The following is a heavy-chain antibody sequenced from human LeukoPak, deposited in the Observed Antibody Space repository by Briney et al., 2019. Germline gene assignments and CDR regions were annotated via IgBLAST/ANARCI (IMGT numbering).Heavy chain of an antibody. D-gene: IGHD1-26*01. J-gene: IGHJ1*01. CDR3: AQAEKRDSGHRFQH. Sequence: PGGSLRLSCVASGFTFINIAVKWVRQGPGGGLGWVLAISGTGSSTYYADSVKGRFTISRDNSKNTLYLQMSSLRADDTAVYYCAQAEKRDSGHRFQHWGQGILVTVSS. CDR2: ISGTGSST. V-gene: IGHV3-23*01. CDR1: GFTFINIA.